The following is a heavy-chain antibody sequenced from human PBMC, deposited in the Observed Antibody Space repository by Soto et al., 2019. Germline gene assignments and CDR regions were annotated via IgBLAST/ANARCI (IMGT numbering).Heavy chain of an antibody. Sequence: QVRLQESGPGLVKPSETLSLSCLVSGDSVDNGPYYWSWIRQSPGEGLEWIAYIYYSGSTNVNPSLESRVNISIDMSKNQFFLELRSVTAADAAVYFCARVGSSCHSGGCYYYYGLGVWGQGTTVAISS. J-gene: IGHJ6*02. D-gene: IGHD1-26*01. CDR3: ARVGSSCHSGGCYYYYGLGV. CDR1: GDSVDNGPYY. V-gene: IGHV4-61*01. CDR2: IYYSGST.